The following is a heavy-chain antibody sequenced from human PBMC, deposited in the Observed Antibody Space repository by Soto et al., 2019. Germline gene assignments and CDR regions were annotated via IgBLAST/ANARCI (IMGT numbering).Heavy chain of an antibody. J-gene: IGHJ6*02. CDR3: AKDILSLAYYYYGMDV. Sequence: LRLSCAASGFTFDYYAMHWVRQAPGKGLEWVSGISWNSGSIGYADSVKGRFTISRDNAKNSLYLQMNSLRAEDTALYYCAKDILSLAYYYYGMDVWGQGTTVTVSS. D-gene: IGHD2-15*01. CDR1: GFTFDYYA. V-gene: IGHV3-9*01. CDR2: ISWNSGSI.